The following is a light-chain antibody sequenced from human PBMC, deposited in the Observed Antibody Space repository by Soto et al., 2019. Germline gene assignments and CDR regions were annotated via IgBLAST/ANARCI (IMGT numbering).Light chain of an antibody. V-gene: IGKV3-20*01. CDR3: QYHGSSPST. CDR1: QSVSSSY. J-gene: IGKJ5*01. CDR2: AAS. Sequence: EIVLTQSPGTLSFSPGERATLSCRASQSVSSSYLAWYQQKPGQAPRLLIFAASSRASGIPDRFSGSGSGTDFTLTISRLEPEDFALFYCQYHGSSPSTFGQGTRLEIK.